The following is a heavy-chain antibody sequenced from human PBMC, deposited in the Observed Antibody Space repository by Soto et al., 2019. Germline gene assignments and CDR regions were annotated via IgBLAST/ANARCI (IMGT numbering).Heavy chain of an antibody. V-gene: IGHV3-23*01. CDR1: GFTFSSYA. D-gene: IGHD6-19*01. CDR2: ISGSGGST. CDR3: ANESIAVACILMGAGYLDS. Sequence: EVQLLESGGGLVQPGGSLRLSCAASGFTFSSYAMSWVRQAPGKGLEWVSAISGSGGSTYYADSVKGRFTISRDNSKNTLYLQMNILRAEDTAVYYCANESIAVACILMGAGYLDSWGQVTLVTVSS. J-gene: IGHJ4*02.